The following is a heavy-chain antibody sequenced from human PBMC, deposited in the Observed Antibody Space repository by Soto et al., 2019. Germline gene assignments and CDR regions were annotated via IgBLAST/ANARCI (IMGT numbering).Heavy chain of an antibody. CDR3: AVDYYDSSGYLLDYYYYGMDV. V-gene: IGHV5-10-1*01. CDR2: IDPSDSYT. CDR1: GYSFTSYW. J-gene: IGHJ6*02. Sequence: ESLKISCKGSGYSFTSYWISWVRQIPGKGLEWMGRIDPSDSYTNYSPSFQGHVTISADKSISTAYLQWSSLKASDTAMYYCAVDYYDSSGYLLDYYYYGMDVWGQGTTVTVSS. D-gene: IGHD3-22*01.